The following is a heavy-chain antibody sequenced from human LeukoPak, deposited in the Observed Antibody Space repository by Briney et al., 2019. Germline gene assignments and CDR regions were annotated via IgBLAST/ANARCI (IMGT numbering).Heavy chain of an antibody. CDR1: GGSISSYY. CDR3: AKAVTTDWYYYMDV. Sequence: SETLSLTCTVSGGSISSYYWSWIRQPAGKGLEWIGRIYSSGSTNYNPSLKSRVTMSVDTSKSQFSLKLSSVAAADTAVYYCAKAVTTDWYYYMDVWGKGTTVTVSS. J-gene: IGHJ6*03. D-gene: IGHD4-17*01. V-gene: IGHV4-4*07. CDR2: IYSSGST.